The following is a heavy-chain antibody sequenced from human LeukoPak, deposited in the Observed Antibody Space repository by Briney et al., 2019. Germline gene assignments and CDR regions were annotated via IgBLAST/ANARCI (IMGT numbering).Heavy chain of an antibody. CDR1: GFSFSSYA. CDR2: ISGSGGST. D-gene: IGHD5-18*01. CDR3: AKVEGYSYGSYYFDY. J-gene: IGHJ4*02. V-gene: IGHV3-23*01. Sequence: PGGSLRLSCAASGFSFSSYAMSWVRQAPGKGLEWVSAISGSGGSTYYADSVKGRFTISRDNSKNTLYLQMNSLRAEDTAVYYCAKVEGYSYGSYYFDYWGQGTLVTVSS.